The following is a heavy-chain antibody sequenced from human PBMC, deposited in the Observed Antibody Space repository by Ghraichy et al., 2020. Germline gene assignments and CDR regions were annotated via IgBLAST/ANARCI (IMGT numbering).Heavy chain of an antibody. V-gene: IGHV4-59*01. CDR3: ARVDGVDAFDI. J-gene: IGHJ3*02. CDR2: IYYSGST. Sequence: SETLSLTCTVSGGSISSYYWSWIRQPPGKGLEWIGYIYYSGSTNYNPSLKSRVTISVDTSKNQFSLKLSSVTAADTAVYYCARVDGVDAFDIWGQGTMVTVSS. CDR1: GGSISSYY. D-gene: IGHD4-17*01.